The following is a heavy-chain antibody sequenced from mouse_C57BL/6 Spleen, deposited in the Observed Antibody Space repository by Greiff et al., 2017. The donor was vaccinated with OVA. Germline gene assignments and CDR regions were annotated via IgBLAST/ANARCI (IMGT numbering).Heavy chain of an antibody. D-gene: IGHD4-1*01. CDR1: GYTFTSYW. CDR2: IDPSDSYT. Sequence: VQLQQSGAELVMPGASVKLSCKASGYTFTSYWMHWVKQRPGQGLEWIGEIDPSDSYTNYNQKFKGKSTLTVDKSSSTAYMQLSSLTSEDSAVYYCARRLTAYFDYWGQGTTLTVSS. CDR3: ARRLTAYFDY. V-gene: IGHV1-69*01. J-gene: IGHJ2*01.